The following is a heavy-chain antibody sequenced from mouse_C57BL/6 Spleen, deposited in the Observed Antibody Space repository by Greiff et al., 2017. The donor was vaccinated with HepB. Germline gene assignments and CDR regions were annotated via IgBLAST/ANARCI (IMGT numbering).Heavy chain of an antibody. Sequence: LQESGPELVKPGASVKISCKASGYAFSSSWMNWVKQRPGKGLEWIGRIYPGDGDTNYNGKFKGKATLTADKSSSTAYMQLSSLTSEDSAVYFCARGEDSWFAYWGQGTLVTVSA. CDR1: GYAFSSSW. J-gene: IGHJ3*01. V-gene: IGHV1-82*01. CDR3: ARGEDSWFAY. CDR2: IYPGDGDT.